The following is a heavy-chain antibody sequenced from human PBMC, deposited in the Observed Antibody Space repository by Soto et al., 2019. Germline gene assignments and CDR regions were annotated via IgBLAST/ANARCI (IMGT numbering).Heavy chain of an antibody. CDR1: GFTFSSYG. CDR2: ISYDGSNK. V-gene: IGHV3-30*18. J-gene: IGHJ6*02. D-gene: IGHD2-2*01. Sequence: PGGSLRLSCAASGFTFSSYGMHWVRQAPGKGLEWVVVISYDGSNKYYADSVKGRFTISRDNSKNTLYLQMNSLRAEDTAVYYCAKGTPSNLPAAIGMDVWGQGTTVTVSS. CDR3: AKGTPSNLPAAIGMDV.